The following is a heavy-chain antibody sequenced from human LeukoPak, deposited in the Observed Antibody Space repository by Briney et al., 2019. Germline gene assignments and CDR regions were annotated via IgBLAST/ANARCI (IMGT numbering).Heavy chain of an antibody. CDR1: GYTFTSYD. D-gene: IGHD2-2*01. CDR3: AKSEPCRSINCNNWSDP. J-gene: IGHJ5*02. V-gene: IGHV1-8*01. CDR2: MNRNSGYT. Sequence: ASVKVSCTASGYTFTSYDINWVRQATGQGLEWMGWMNRNSGYTDYAQKVQGRVTMTRNTSISTAHMEVSSLRSEDTAVYYCAKSEPCRSINCNNWSDPCGQRTLVTASP.